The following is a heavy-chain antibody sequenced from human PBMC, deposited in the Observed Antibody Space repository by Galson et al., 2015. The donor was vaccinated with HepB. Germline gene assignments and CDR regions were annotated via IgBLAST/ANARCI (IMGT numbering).Heavy chain of an antibody. Sequence: SVKVSCKASGGTFSSYAISWVRQAPGQGLEWMGGIIPIFGTANYAQKFQGRVTITADESTSTAYMELSSLRSEDTAVYYCARGGLIGDTAMVIGTHWGQGTRVTVSS. CDR2: IIPIFGTA. J-gene: IGHJ4*02. CDR1: GGTFSSYA. V-gene: IGHV1-69*13. CDR3: ARGGLIGDTAMVIGTH. D-gene: IGHD5-18*01.